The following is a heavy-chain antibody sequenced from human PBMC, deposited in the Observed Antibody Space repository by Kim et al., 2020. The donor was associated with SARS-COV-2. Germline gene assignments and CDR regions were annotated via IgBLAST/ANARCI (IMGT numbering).Heavy chain of an antibody. Sequence: AQKFQGRVTSTADESTSTAYMELSSLRSEDTAVYYCARDPGSGSYYWFDPWGQGTLVTVSS. V-gene: IGHV1-69*01. CDR3: ARDPGSGSYYWFDP. J-gene: IGHJ5*02. D-gene: IGHD3-10*01.